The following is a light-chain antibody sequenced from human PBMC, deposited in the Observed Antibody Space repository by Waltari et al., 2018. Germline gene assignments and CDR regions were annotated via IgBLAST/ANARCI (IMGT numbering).Light chain of an antibody. V-gene: IGLV2-14*01. CDR1: SSDVGAYNF. CDR2: DVS. Sequence: QSALAQPASVSGSPGQSITISCTGTSSDVGAYNFVSWYQHHPGKAPKLILYDVSRWPSGVSTRFSGSKSGNTASLTISGRQAEHEADYYCSSYTTISTTVFGGGTKVTVL. CDR3: SSYTTISTTV. J-gene: IGLJ2*01.